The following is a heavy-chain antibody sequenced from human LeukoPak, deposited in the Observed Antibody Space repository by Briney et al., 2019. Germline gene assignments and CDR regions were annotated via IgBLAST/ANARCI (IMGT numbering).Heavy chain of an antibody. D-gene: IGHD5-18*01. CDR1: GGSFSGYY. Sequence: SETLSLTCAVYGGSFSGYYWSWIRQPPGKGREGIGEINHSGSTNYNPSLKSRVTISVDTSKNQFSLKLSSVTAADTAVYYCAIHIASYSYGLRNPAQRKYFDYWGQGTLVTVSS. J-gene: IGHJ4*02. V-gene: IGHV4-34*01. CDR3: AIHIASYSYGLRNPAQRKYFDY. CDR2: INHSGST.